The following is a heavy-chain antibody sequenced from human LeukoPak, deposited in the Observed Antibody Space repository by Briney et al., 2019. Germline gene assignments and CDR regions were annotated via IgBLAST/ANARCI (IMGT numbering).Heavy chain of an antibody. CDR3: ARDVVVTSSPDAFDI. V-gene: IGHV4-31*11. J-gene: IGHJ3*02. D-gene: IGHD2-21*02. CDR2: ISNSGTT. CDR1: GDSVTSGGYF. Sequence: NPSQTLSLTCAVSGDSVTSGGYFWTWIRQLPGEGLEWIGSISNSGTTSYNPSLKSRVSISLDTSNNHFSLRLGSVTAADTAVYYCARDVVVTSSPDAFDIWGQGTMVIVSS.